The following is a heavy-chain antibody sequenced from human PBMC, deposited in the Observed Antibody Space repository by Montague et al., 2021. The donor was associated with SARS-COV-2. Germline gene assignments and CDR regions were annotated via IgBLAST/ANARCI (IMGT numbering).Heavy chain of an antibody. D-gene: IGHD3-22*01. CDR1: GDSISTYY. CDR3: ARGGATCYYDTSGYVNAFDT. Sequence: SETLSLTCTVSGDSISTYYWSWIRQPPGKGLEWIGYIYYNGYTNYNPSLKSRVTISVDTSKNQFSLRLSSVTAADTAVYFCARGGATCYYDTSGYVNAFDTWGQGTMVTVSS. V-gene: IGHV4-59*01. CDR2: IYYNGYT. J-gene: IGHJ3*02.